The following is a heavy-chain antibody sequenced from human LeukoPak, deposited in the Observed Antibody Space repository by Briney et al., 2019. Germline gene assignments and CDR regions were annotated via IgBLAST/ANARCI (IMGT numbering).Heavy chain of an antibody. CDR1: GGSISSYY. V-gene: IGHV4-59*01. D-gene: IGHD2-2*01. Sequence: SETLSLTCTVSGGSISSYYWSWIRQPPGKGLEWIGYIYYSGSTNYNPSLKSRVTISVDTSKNQFSLKLSSVTAADTAVYYCARDGVVPAAIPLDYWGQGTLVTVSS. J-gene: IGHJ4*02. CDR3: ARDGVVPAAIPLDY. CDR2: IYYSGST.